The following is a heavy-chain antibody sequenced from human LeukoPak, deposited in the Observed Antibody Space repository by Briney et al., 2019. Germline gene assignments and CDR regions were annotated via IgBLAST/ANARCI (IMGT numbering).Heavy chain of an antibody. CDR3: ARDLNTGYGSGWYIDY. D-gene: IGHD6-19*01. Sequence: GGSLRLSCAASGFTFSTYSMNWFRKAQGKGREWFSSISSSSSYISYADSVKGRLTISRDNAKNSLYLQMNSLRAEDTAVYYCARDLNTGYGSGWYIDYWGQGTLVTVSS. V-gene: IGHV3-21*01. J-gene: IGHJ4*02. CDR2: ISSSSSYI. CDR1: GFTFSTYS.